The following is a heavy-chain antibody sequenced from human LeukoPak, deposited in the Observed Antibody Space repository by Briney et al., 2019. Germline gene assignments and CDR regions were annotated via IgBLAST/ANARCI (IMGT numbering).Heavy chain of an antibody. J-gene: IGHJ6*02. D-gene: IGHD2-15*01. CDR1: GFTFSSYA. CDR2: ISSSSSTI. CDR3: VKDLGSAITSALALDV. Sequence: PGGSLRLSCAASGFTFSSYAMSWVRQAPGKGLEWVSYISSSSSTIYYADSVKGRFTISRDNAKNSLYLQMNSLRPDDSAVYYCVKDLGSAITSALALDVWGQGTTVTVSS. V-gene: IGHV3-48*04.